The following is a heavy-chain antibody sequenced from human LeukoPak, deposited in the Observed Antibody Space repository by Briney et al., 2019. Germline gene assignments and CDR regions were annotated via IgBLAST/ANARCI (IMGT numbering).Heavy chain of an antibody. V-gene: IGHV3-48*04. Sequence: GGSLRLSCAASGFTLRSYSMNWVRQAPGKGLEWVSYISSSSSTIYYADSVKGRFTISRDNAKNSLYLQMNSLRAEDTAVYYCARVGSRQIDYWGQGTLVTVSS. CDR3: ARVGSRQIDY. CDR1: GFTLRSYS. J-gene: IGHJ4*02. CDR2: ISSSSSTI.